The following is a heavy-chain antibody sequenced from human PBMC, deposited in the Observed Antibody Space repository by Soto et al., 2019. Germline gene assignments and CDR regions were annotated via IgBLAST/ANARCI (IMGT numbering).Heavy chain of an antibody. CDR3: ARGPGFCTLLGYFEWYL. Sequence: ASVKVSCKASGYTFTGYYMHWVRQAPGQGLEWMGWINPNSGGTNYAQKFQGWVTMTRDTSISTAYMELSRLRSDDTAVYYCARGPGFCTLLGYFEWYLWALEAVVPISS. V-gene: IGHV1-2*04. D-gene: IGHD3-9*01. J-gene: IGHJ4*02. CDR1: GYTFTGYY. CDR2: INPNSGGT.